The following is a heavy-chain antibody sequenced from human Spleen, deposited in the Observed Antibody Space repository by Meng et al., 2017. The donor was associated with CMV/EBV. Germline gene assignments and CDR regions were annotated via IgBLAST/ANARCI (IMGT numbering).Heavy chain of an antibody. CDR1: GGTFGSNA. J-gene: IGHJ6*02. V-gene: IGHV1-69*10. CDR2: IIPILGLS. D-gene: IGHD2-15*01. CDR3: ARRPSAAYHNDRIYGMDV. Sequence: SVKVSCKASGGTFGSNALSWVRQAPGQGLEWMGGIIPILGLSTYAQRFQGRVTITADKSTGTAYMELSSLKSEDTAVFYCARRPSAAYHNDRIYGMDVWGQGTTVTVSS.